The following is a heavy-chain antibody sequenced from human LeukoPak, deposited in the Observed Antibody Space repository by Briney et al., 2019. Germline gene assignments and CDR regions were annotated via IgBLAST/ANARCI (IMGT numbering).Heavy chain of an antibody. J-gene: IGHJ4*02. Sequence: GGSLRLSCADSGFLFSDFIDHTMVWARQAPGKGLEWVSYISSSSTSISYADSVRGPFSISRDNAQRSLYLHMNSLRDEDTAVYYCAREFSVVGNFDYWGQGTLVIVSS. D-gene: IGHD2-21*01. CDR3: AREFSVVGNFDY. CDR1: GFLFSDFIDHT. V-gene: IGHV3-21*01. CDR2: ISSSSTSI.